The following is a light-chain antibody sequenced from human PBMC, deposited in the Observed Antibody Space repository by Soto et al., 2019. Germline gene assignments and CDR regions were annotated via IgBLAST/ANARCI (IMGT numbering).Light chain of an antibody. Sequence: DIQMTQYPSTLSASVGDRVTITCRASQSVNIWLAWYQHKPGKAPRLLIYRASNLEGGVPRRFSGSGSGTEFTLTISSLKPDDFATYYCQQYNSSSLTFGGGTKVEIK. CDR3: QQYNSSSLT. CDR1: QSVNIW. J-gene: IGKJ4*01. CDR2: RAS. V-gene: IGKV1-5*03.